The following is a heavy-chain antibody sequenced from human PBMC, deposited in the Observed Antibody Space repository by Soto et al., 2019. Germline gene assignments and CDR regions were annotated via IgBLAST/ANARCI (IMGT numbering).Heavy chain of an antibody. CDR2: ISYDGSNK. J-gene: IGHJ4*02. Sequence: QVQLVESGGGVVQPGRSLRLSCAASGFTFSSYAMHWVRQAPGKGLEWVAVISYDGSNKYYADSVKGRFTISRDNSKNTLYLQMNSLRAEDTAVYYCARDRRGYSSSWALDYWGQGTLVTVSS. V-gene: IGHV3-30-3*01. CDR1: GFTFSSYA. CDR3: ARDRRGYSSSWALDY. D-gene: IGHD6-13*01.